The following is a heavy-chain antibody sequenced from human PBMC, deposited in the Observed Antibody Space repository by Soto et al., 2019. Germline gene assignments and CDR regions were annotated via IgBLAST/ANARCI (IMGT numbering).Heavy chain of an antibody. CDR3: ARNLASTVTTSDWFDP. CDR1: GFTFSRHA. V-gene: IGHV3-30*09. Sequence: QVQLVESGGGVVQPGRSLRLSCAASGFTFSRHAMHWVRQAPAKGLEWVAIISYDGSTTYHADSVKGRFAISRDNSKNTLYLQMNSLRTDDTAVYFCARNLASTVTTSDWFDPWGQGTLVTVSS. J-gene: IGHJ5*02. D-gene: IGHD4-4*01. CDR2: ISYDGSTT.